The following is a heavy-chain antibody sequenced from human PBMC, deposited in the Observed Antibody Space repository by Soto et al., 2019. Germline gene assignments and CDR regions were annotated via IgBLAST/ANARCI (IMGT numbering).Heavy chain of an antibody. D-gene: IGHD3-16*01. J-gene: IGHJ6*02. Sequence: QVQLVESGGGVVQPGRSLRLSCAATGFNFSSYGMHWVRQAPGKGLEWVAVIWYHGRSQFYADSVQGRFTISRDNSKDTLYLHRNSLRAEDTGVYYCARWGRDRDGWGQGTTVTVSS. CDR3: ARWGRDRDG. CDR2: IWYHGRSQ. V-gene: IGHV3-33*01. CDR1: GFNFSSYG.